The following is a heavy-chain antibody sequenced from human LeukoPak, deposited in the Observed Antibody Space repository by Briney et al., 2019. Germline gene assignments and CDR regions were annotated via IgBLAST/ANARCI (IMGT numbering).Heavy chain of an antibody. CDR2: ISYDGSNK. Sequence: GGSLRLSCAASGFTFSSYGMHWVRQAPGKGLEWVAVISYDGSNKYYADSVKGRFTISRDNSKNTLYLQMNSLRAEDTAVYYCAKDLLVLLGRSSHGMDVWGQGTTVTVSS. D-gene: IGHD2-2*01. J-gene: IGHJ6*02. CDR1: GFTFSSYG. CDR3: AKDLLVLLGRSSHGMDV. V-gene: IGHV3-30*18.